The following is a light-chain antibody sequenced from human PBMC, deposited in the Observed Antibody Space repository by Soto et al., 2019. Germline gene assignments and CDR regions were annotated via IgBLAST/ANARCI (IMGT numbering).Light chain of an antibody. Sequence: QSALTQPASVSGSLGQSITISCTGTSSDVGEYNYVSWYQQHPGIAPKLMIYEVRNRPSGVSNRFSGSKSGNTASLTISGLQTEDEADYYCSSYTSTSTLYVFGTGTKATVL. CDR3: SSYTSTSTLYV. V-gene: IGLV2-14*01. J-gene: IGLJ1*01. CDR1: SSDVGEYNY. CDR2: EVR.